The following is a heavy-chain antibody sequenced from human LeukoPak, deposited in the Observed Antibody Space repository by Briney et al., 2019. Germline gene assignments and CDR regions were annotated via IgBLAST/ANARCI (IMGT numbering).Heavy chain of an antibody. D-gene: IGHD5-24*01. V-gene: IGHV1-69*05. CDR3: ARVVGRADGYNWLGGVRLGAFDI. J-gene: IGHJ3*02. CDR1: GGTFSSYA. Sequence: SVKVSCKASGGTFSSYAISWVRQAPGQGLEWMGRIIPIFGTADYAQKFQGRVTITTDESTSTAYMELSSLRSEDTAVYYCARVVGRADGYNWLGGVRLGAFDIWGQGTMVTVSS. CDR2: IIPIFGTA.